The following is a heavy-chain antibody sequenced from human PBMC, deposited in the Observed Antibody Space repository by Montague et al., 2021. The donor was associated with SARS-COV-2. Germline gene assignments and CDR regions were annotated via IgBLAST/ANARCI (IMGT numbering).Heavy chain of an antibody. J-gene: IGHJ3*02. CDR3: ARTGLGAYDILTGYTVNAFDM. V-gene: IGHV4-59*01. Sequence: SETLSLTCTVSGGSITSYYWTWTRQPPGKGLEWVGRIYYSGSTNYNPSLKSRVTISVDTSKNQFSLKLSSVTAADTVVYYCARTGLGAYDILTGYTVNAFDMWGQGTMVTVSS. CDR2: IYYSGST. D-gene: IGHD3-9*01. CDR1: GGSITSYY.